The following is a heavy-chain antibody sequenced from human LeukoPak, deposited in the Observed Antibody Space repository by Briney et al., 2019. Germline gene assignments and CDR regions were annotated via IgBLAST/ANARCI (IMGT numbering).Heavy chain of an antibody. CDR1: GFTFSHYT. J-gene: IGHJ4*02. CDR3: ARVGKSGSYYYFDY. D-gene: IGHD1-26*01. V-gene: IGHV3-74*01. CDR2: INTDGRNT. Sequence: GRSLRLSCAASGFTFSHYTMHWVGQAPGKGLVWVSRINTDGRNTGYADSVKGRFTISRDNAKNTLYLQMTILTAEDTAVYYCARVGKSGSYYYFDYWGQGTLVTVSS.